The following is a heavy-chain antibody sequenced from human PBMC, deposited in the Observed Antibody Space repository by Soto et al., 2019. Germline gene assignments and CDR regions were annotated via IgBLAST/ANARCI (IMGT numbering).Heavy chain of an antibody. J-gene: IGHJ4*02. V-gene: IGHV1-69*06. D-gene: IGHD2-15*01. CDR3: ARDQGSAEVYCSGGRCYSDY. Sequence: QVQLVQSGAEVKKPGSSVKVSCKASGGTFSSYAISWVRQAPGQGLEWMGGIIPIFGTANYAQKFQGRVTITADKSTSTAYRELSSLRSEDTAVYYCARDQGSAEVYCSGGRCYSDYCGQGTLVSVSS. CDR2: IIPIFGTA. CDR1: GGTFSSYA.